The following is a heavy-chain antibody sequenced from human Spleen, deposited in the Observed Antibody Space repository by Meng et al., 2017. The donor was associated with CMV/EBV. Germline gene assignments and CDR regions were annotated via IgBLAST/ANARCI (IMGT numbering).Heavy chain of an antibody. J-gene: IGHJ2*01. Sequence: SSHYMSWVRQAPGKGLEWVSVIYSGGSTYYAASVKGRFTISRDNSKNTLYLQMNSLRAEDTAVYYCARVYHDIVLMVYAIDWYFDLWGRGTLVTVSS. CDR2: IYSGGST. CDR1: SSHY. V-gene: IGHV3-53*01. CDR3: ARVYHDIVLMVYAIDWYFDL. D-gene: IGHD2-8*01.